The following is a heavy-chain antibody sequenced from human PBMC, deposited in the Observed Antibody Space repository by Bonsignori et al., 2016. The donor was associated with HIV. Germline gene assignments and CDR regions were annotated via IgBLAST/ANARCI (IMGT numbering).Heavy chain of an antibody. J-gene: IGHJ5*02. CDR2: ISWNSGSI. CDR3: AKEAIFGVVGEGWFDP. Sequence: GGSLRLSCAASGFTFDDYAMHWVRQAPGKGLEWVSGISWNSGSIGYADSVKGRFTISRDNAKNSLYLQMNSLRAEDTALYYCAKEAIFGVVGEGWFDPWGQGTLVTVSS. V-gene: IGHV3-9*01. CDR1: GFTFDDYA. D-gene: IGHD3-3*01.